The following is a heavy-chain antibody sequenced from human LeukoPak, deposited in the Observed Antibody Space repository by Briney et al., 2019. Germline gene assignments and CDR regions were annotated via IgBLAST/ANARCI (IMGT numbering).Heavy chain of an antibody. V-gene: IGHV1-69*13. D-gene: IGHD5-12*01. Sequence: GASVTVSCTASGGTFSSYAISWVRQAPGQGLEWMGGIIPIFGTANYAQKFQGRVTITADESTSTAYMELSSLRSEDTAVYYCARGNEDIVEENWFDPWGQGTLVTVSS. CDR2: IIPIFGTA. J-gene: IGHJ5*02. CDR3: ARGNEDIVEENWFDP. CDR1: GGTFSSYA.